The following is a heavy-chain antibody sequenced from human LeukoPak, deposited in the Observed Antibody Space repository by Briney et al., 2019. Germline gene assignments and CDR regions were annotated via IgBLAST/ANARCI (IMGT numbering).Heavy chain of an antibody. CDR2: ISWDGGST. J-gene: IGHJ4*02. V-gene: IGHV3-43*02. CDR1: GFTFNNYA. CDR3: AKDGKNYFDY. Sequence: PGGSLRLSCAASGFTFNNYALSWVRQAPGKGLEWVSLISWDGGSTYYADSVKGRFTISRDNSKNSLSLQMNSLRAEDTALYYCAKDGKNYFDYWGQGTLVTVSS.